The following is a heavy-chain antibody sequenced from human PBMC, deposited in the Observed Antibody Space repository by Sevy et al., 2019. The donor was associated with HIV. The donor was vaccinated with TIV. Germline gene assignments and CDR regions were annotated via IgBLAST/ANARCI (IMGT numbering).Heavy chain of an antibody. J-gene: IGHJ3*02. Sequence: GGSLRLSCVASGFTFRSYTMKWVRQAPGKGLEWVANINQDGSEEFYVDSVKGRFIISRDNAKKSLYLQMNSLRGEDTAVYYCARDRAAAHFDIWGQGTMVTVSS. CDR2: INQDGSEE. CDR1: GFTFRSYT. V-gene: IGHV3-7*01. D-gene: IGHD6-25*01. CDR3: ARDRAAAHFDI.